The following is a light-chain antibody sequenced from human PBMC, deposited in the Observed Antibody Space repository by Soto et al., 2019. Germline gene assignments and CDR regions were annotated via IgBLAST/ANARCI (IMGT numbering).Light chain of an antibody. V-gene: IGLV2-14*01. CDR1: SSDVGGYKY. CDR3: SSYTSSSTLV. J-gene: IGLJ3*02. CDR2: EVS. Sequence: QSALTQPASVSGSPGQSITISCTGSSSDVGGYKYVSWYQQHPGKAPKLMIYEVSDRPSGVSNRFSGSKSGNTASLTISGIQAEDEDDYYCSSYTSSSTLVFGGGTKLTVL.